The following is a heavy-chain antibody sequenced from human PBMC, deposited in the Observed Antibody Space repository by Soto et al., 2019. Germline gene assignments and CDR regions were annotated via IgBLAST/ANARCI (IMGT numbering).Heavy chain of an antibody. V-gene: IGHV1-46*01. Sequence: QVLLVQSGAEVKKPGASVKVSCKASGSTFTSYLIHWIRQAPGQGLEWVGLINPSGGSTNYAQKFQSRVTDTRDTSTSTVYMDLSSLRAEDTALYYWGRVRRIDYWSGYSHIDIWGQGTMVTVSS. D-gene: IGHD3-3*01. J-gene: IGHJ3*02. CDR3: GRVRRIDYWSGYSHIDI. CDR2: INPSGGST. CDR1: GSTFTSYL.